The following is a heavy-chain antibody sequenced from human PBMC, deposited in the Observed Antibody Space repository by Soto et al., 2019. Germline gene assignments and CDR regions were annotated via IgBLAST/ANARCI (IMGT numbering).Heavy chain of an antibody. CDR1: GFTFADYS. V-gene: IGHV3-49*03. D-gene: IGHD3-10*01. J-gene: IGHJ4*02. CDR2: IRRTTSGATK. Sequence: EVQLVESGGGLVEPGRSLRLSCTASGFTFADYSMSWFRQAPGKGLERVNFIRRTTSGATKVGAESVKGRFTVSRDDSKKILYRKMNSLKTEDTAVYYCAREKGGFTGVRGDVDYWGQGTLVTVS. CDR3: AREKGGFTGVRGDVDY.